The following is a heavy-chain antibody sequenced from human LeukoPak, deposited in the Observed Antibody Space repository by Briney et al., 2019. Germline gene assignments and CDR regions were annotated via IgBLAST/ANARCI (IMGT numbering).Heavy chain of an antibody. CDR2: ISSSSSYI. Sequence: GGSLRLSCAASGFTFSNYNMNWVRQAPGKGLEWVSSISSSSSYIYYADSVKGRFTISRDNAKNSLYLQMNSLRAEDTAVYYCAREVAGTGVDYWGQGTLVTVSS. V-gene: IGHV3-21*01. J-gene: IGHJ4*02. CDR3: AREVAGTGVDY. D-gene: IGHD6-19*01. CDR1: GFTFSNYN.